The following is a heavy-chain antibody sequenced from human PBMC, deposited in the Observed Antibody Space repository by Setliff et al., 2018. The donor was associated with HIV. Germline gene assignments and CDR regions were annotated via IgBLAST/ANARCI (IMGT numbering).Heavy chain of an antibody. D-gene: IGHD1-1*01. CDR3: ARAEGDAYNSLPYFDS. CDR1: GGSISSYY. Sequence: ETLSLTCTVSGGSISSYYWSWIRQPPGKGLEWIGYIYYSGSTNYNPSLKSRVTISVDTSKNQFSLKLSSVTAADTAVYYCARAEGDAYNSLPYFDSWGPGALVTVSS. CDR2: IYYSGST. J-gene: IGHJ4*02. V-gene: IGHV4-59*01.